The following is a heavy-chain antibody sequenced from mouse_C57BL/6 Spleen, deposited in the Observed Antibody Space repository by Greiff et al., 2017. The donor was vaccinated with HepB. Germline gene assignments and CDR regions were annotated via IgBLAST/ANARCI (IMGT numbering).Heavy chain of an antibody. J-gene: IGHJ3*01. CDR1: GFTFSDSG. Sequence: EVQLVESGGGLVKPGGSLKLSCAASGFTFSDSGMHWVRQAPEKGLEWVAYISSGSSTIYYADTVKGRFTISRDNAKNTLFLQMTSLRSEDTAMYYCARDDPFAYWGQGTLVTVSA. CDR2: ISSGSSTI. CDR3: ARDDPFAY. D-gene: IGHD2-3*01. V-gene: IGHV5-17*01.